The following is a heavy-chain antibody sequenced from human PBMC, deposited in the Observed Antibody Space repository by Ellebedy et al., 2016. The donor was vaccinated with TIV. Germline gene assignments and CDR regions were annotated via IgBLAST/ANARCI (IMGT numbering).Heavy chain of an antibody. CDR2: ISSSSSYI. Sequence: GGSLRLXCAASGFTFSSYSMNWVRQAAGKGLEWVSSISSSSSYIYYADSVKGRFTISRDNAKNSLYLQMNSLRAEDTAVYYCARGPRYDYVWGSSDYWGQGTLVTVSS. V-gene: IGHV3-21*01. CDR3: ARGPRYDYVWGSSDY. J-gene: IGHJ4*02. CDR1: GFTFSSYS. D-gene: IGHD3-16*01.